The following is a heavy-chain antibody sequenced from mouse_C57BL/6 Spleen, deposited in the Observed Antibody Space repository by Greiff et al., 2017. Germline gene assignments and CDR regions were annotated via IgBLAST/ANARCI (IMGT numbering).Heavy chain of an antibody. CDR1: GFTFSSYG. D-gene: IGHD4-1*02. CDR3: ARHIQLDLFDY. V-gene: IGHV5-6*01. Sequence: EVNLVESGGDLVKPGGSLKLSCAASGFTFSSYGMSWVRQTPDKRLEWVATISSGGSYTYYPDSVKGRFTISRDNAKNTLYLQMSSLKSEDTAMYYGARHIQLDLFDYWGQGTTLTVSS. CDR2: ISSGGSYT. J-gene: IGHJ2*01.